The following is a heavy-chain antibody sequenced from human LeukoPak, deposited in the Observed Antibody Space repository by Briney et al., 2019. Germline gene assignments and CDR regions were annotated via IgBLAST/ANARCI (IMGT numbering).Heavy chain of an antibody. CDR2: IKSKTDGGTT. CDR3: TTDRRIVAAAGTVGY. V-gene: IGHV3-15*01. J-gene: IGHJ4*02. D-gene: IGHD6-13*01. CDR1: GFTFSNAW. Sequence: GGSLRLSCAASGFTFSNAWMSWVRQAPGKGLEWVGRIKSKTDGGTTDYAAPVKGRFTISRDDSKNTLYLQMNSLKTEDTAVYYCTTDRRIVAAAGTVGYWGQGTLVTVSS.